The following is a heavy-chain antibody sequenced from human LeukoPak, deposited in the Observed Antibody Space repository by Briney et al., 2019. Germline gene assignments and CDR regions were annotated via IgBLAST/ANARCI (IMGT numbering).Heavy chain of an antibody. CDR2: NT. Sequence: GESLKISCKGSGYNFTNYWIGWVRQMPGKGLEWMGINTRYSPSFQGQVTISADKSISTAYLQWSSPKASDTAIYYCARSANQGGVWVWGQGTLVTVSS. CDR1: GYNFTNYW. J-gene: IGHJ4*02. D-gene: IGHD3-16*01. V-gene: IGHV5-51*01. CDR3: ARSANQGGVWV.